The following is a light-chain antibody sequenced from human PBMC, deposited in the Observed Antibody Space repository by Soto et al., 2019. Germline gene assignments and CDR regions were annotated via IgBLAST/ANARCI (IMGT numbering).Light chain of an antibody. V-gene: IGKV3-20*01. J-gene: IGKJ1*01. Sequence: EIVLTQSPGTLSFSPGERATLSCRTSQSVSTSSLVWYQHRPGQAPRVLIYGAAHRATGIPDRFSGSGFGTEFTLTISRLEPEDFAVYYCQHYGASLWTFGQGTKVDIK. CDR1: QSVSTSS. CDR3: QHYGASLWT. CDR2: GAA.